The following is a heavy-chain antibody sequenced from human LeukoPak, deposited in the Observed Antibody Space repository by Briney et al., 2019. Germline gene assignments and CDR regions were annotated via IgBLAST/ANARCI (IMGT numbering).Heavy chain of an antibody. CDR3: ATVRPTGQGWFGELSSRFDP. CDR2: FDPEDGET. CDR1: GYTLTELS. V-gene: IGHV1-24*01. Sequence: ASVKVSCKVSGYTLTELSMHWVRQAPGKGLEWTGGFDPEDGETIYAQKFQGRVTMTEDTSTDTAYMELSSLRSEDTAVYYCATVRPTGQGWFGELSSRFDPWGQGTLVTVSS. D-gene: IGHD3-10*01. J-gene: IGHJ5*02.